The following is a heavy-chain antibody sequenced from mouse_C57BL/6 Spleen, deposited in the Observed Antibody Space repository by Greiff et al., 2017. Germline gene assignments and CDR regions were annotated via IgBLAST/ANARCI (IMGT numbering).Heavy chain of an antibody. CDR2: INPNNGGT. D-gene: IGHD5-5*01. CDR1: GYTFTDYY. CDR3: AREGSLPGDY. V-gene: IGHV1-26*01. J-gene: IGHJ4*01. Sequence: VQLQQSGPELVKPGASVKISCKASGYTFTDYYMNWVKQSHGKSLEWIGDINPNNGGTSYNQKFKGKATLTVDKSSSTAYMELRSLTSEDSAVYYCAREGSLPGDYWGQGTSVTVSS.